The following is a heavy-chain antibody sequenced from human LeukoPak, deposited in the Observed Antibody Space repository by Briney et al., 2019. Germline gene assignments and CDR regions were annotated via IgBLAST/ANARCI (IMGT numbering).Heavy chain of an antibody. CDR3: ARVVSYGGGYGLFSINDGGYYYYMDV. CDR1: GGSISSSSYY. J-gene: IGHJ6*03. Sequence: SETLSLTCTVSGGSISSSSYYWGWIRQPPGKGLEWIGSIYYSGSTYYNPSLKSRVTISVDTSKNQFSLKLSSVTAADTAVYYCARVVSYGGGYGLFSINDGGYYYYMDVWGKGTTVTVSS. V-gene: IGHV4-39*07. D-gene: IGHD5-12*01. CDR2: IYYSGST.